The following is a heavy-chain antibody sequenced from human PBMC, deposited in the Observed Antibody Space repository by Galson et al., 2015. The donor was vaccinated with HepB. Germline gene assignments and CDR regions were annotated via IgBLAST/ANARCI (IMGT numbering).Heavy chain of an antibody. CDR3: ARDPVYCSSTSCYHGVDY. V-gene: IGHV1-69*10. Sequence: VKVSCKASGGTFSSYAISWVRQAPGQGLAWMGRIIPILGIANYAQKFQGRVTITADKSTSTAYMELSSLRSEDTAVYYCARDPVYCSSTSCYHGVDYWGQGTLVTVSS. CDR1: GGTFSSYA. J-gene: IGHJ4*02. D-gene: IGHD2-2*01. CDR2: IIPILGIA.